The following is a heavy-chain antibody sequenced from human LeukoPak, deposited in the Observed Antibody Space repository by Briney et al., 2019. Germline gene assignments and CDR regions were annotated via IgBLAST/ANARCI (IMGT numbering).Heavy chain of an antibody. CDR3: ARYTTLSTNWFDP. CDR1: GGAISSDDYY. CDR2: SHYSGIT. Sequence: SQTPSLTCTVSGGAISSDDYYWTWIRQHPGKGLEWIGYSHYSGITDYNPSLQSRVTISVDTSQNHFSLHLTSVTAADTAVYYCARYTTLSTNWFDPWGQGTLVTVSS. V-gene: IGHV4-31*03. D-gene: IGHD2/OR15-2a*01. J-gene: IGHJ5*02.